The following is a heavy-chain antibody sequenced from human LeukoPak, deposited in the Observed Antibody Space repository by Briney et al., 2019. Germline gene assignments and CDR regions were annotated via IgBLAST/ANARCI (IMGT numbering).Heavy chain of an antibody. CDR2: ISSSGDII. D-gene: IGHD3-10*01. J-gene: IGHJ4*02. CDR1: RFTFSSDD. CDR3: ARETGAFDY. Sequence: GGSLRLSCVASRFTFSSDDMNWVRQAPGKGLEWVSYISSSGDIIYYADSVKGRFTISRDNAKNSLYLQMSSLRAEDTATYYCARETGAFDYWGQGTLVTVSS. V-gene: IGHV3-48*03.